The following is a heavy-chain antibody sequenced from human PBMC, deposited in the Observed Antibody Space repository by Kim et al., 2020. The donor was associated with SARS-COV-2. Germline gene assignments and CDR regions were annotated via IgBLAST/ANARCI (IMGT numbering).Heavy chain of an antibody. D-gene: IGHD1-26*01. CDR2: INHSGST. Sequence: SETLSLTCAVYGGSFSGYYWSWIRQPPGKGLEWIGEINHSGSTNYNPSLKSRVTISVDTSKNQFSLKLSSVTAADTAVYYCARGELLDYWGQGTLVTVSS. J-gene: IGHJ4*02. CDR3: ARGELLDY. V-gene: IGHV4-34*01. CDR1: GGSFSGYY.